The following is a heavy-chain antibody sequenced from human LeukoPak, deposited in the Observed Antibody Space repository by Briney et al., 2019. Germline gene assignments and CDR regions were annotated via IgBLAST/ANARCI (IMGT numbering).Heavy chain of an antibody. CDR3: TRRYDYDSSGYYYVRDAFDI. CDR1: GFTVSSNY. CDR2: IRSKAYGGTT. Sequence: GGSLRLSCAASGFTVSSNYMSWVRQAPGKGLEWVGFIRSKAYGGTTKNAASVKGRFTISRDDSRSIAYLQMNSLKTEDTAVYYCTRRYDYDSSGYYYVRDAFDIWGQGTMVTVSS. V-gene: IGHV3-49*04. J-gene: IGHJ3*02. D-gene: IGHD3-22*01.